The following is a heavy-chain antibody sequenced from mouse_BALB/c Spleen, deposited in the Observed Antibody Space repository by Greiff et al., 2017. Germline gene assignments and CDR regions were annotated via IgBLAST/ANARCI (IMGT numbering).Heavy chain of an antibody. CDR1: GYTFTSYW. D-gene: IGHD1-1*01. J-gene: IGHJ3*01. V-gene: IGHV1-7*01. CDR2: INPSTGYT. Sequence: QVQLQQSGAELAKPGASVKMSCKASGYTFTSYWMHWVKQRPGQGLEWIGYINPSTGYTEYNQKFKDKATLTADKASSTAYMQLSSLTSEDSAVYYCARHGSSYGWFAYWGQGTLVTVSA. CDR3: ARHGSSYGWFAY.